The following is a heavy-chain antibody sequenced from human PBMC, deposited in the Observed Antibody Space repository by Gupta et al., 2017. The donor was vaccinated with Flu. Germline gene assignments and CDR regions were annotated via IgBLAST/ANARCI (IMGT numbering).Heavy chain of an antibody. D-gene: IGHD1-26*01. Sequence: QVHLVQSGAEVKKPGSSVKVSCKASGGTFNSYVISWVRQAPGQGLEWMGGIIPIFDTTKYAQKFQDRVTITADKSTDTVYMELNRLRSDDTAVYYCARPNHLTQSGSYSLWGYWGQGTLVTVSS. CDR2: IIPIFDTT. CDR3: ARPNHLTQSGSYSLWGY. V-gene: IGHV1-69*06. J-gene: IGHJ4*02. CDR1: GGTFNSYV.